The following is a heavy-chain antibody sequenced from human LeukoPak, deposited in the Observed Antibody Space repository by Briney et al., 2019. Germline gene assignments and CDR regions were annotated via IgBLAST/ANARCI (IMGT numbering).Heavy chain of an antibody. D-gene: IGHD3-10*01. J-gene: IGHJ4*02. Sequence: SETLSLTCTVSDGSISSYYWNWIRQPPGKGLEWIGYIYYTGSTNYNPSLKSRVTISVDTSKNQFSLKLSSVTAADTAVYYCARDPDYYGSGSRFDYWGQGILVTVSS. CDR1: DGSISSYY. V-gene: IGHV4-59*01. CDR3: ARDPDYYGSGSRFDY. CDR2: IYYTGST.